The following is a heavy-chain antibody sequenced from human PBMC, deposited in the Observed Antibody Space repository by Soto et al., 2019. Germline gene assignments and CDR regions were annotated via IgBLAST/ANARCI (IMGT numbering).Heavy chain of an antibody. CDR3: ARGVAAAAGKDYGMDV. CDR2: INPNSGGT. Sequence: AAVKVSCKASGYTFTGYYMHWVRQAPGQGLEWMGWINPNSGGTNYAQKFQGRVTMTRDTSISKAYMELSRLRSDDTAVYYCARGVAAAAGKDYGMDVWGQGTTVTVSS. J-gene: IGHJ6*02. CDR1: GYTFTGYY. D-gene: IGHD6-13*01. V-gene: IGHV1-2*02.